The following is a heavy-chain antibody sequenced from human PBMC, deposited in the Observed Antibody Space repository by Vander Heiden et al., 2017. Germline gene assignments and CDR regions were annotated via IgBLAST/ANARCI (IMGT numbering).Heavy chain of an antibody. J-gene: IGHJ6*02. Sequence: EVQLVESGGGLIQPGGSLRLSCAASGFTVSSNYMSWVRQAPGKGLEWVSVIYSGGSTYYADSVKGRFTISRDYAKNTLYLQMNSLIAEDTAVYYCASDQYYYDSSGYLDDLNYYYGMDVWGQGTTVTVSS. CDR2: IYSGGST. D-gene: IGHD3-22*01. CDR3: ASDQYYYDSSGYLDDLNYYYGMDV. CDR1: GFTVSSNY. V-gene: IGHV3-53*01.